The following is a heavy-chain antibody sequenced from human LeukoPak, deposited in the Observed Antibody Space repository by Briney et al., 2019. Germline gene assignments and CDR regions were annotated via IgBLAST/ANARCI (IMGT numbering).Heavy chain of an antibody. CDR2: IYSGGST. CDR3: ARVAVPAAMGYYFDY. CDR1: GFTVSSNY. D-gene: IGHD2-2*01. J-gene: IGHJ4*02. V-gene: IGHV3-53*04. Sequence: GGSLRLSCAASGFTVSSNYMSWVRQAPGKGLEWVSVIYSGGSTYYADSVKGRFTISRHNSKNTLYLQMNSLRAEDTAVYYCARVAVPAAMGYYFDYWGQGTLVTVSS.